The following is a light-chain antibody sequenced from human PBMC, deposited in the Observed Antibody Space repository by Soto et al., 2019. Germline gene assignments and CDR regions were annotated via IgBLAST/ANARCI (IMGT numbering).Light chain of an antibody. Sequence: QSVLTQPASVSGSPGQSITISCTGTSSVVGAYNSVSWYQQHPGKAPKLIFYDVSTRPSGISDRFSGSKSGNTASLTISGLQAEDESDYYCSSYTTSVTYVFGTGTKVTVL. CDR2: DVS. CDR1: SSVVGAYNS. V-gene: IGLV2-14*01. J-gene: IGLJ1*01. CDR3: SSYTTSVTYV.